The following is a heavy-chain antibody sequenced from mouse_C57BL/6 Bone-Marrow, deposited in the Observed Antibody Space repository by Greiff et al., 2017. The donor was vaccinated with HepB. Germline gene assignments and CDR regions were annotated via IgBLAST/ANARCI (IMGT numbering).Heavy chain of an antibody. CDR2: IHPNSGST. V-gene: IGHV1-64*01. CDR3: ASRSCNRGYWYFDV. CDR1: GYTFTSYW. Sequence: QVQLQQPGAELVKPGASVKLSCKASGYTFTSYWMHWVKQRPGQGLEWIGMIHPNSGSTNYNEKFKSKATLTVDKSSSTAYMQLSSLTSEDSAVYYGASRSCNRGYWYFDVWGTGTTVTVSS. D-gene: IGHD6-1*01. J-gene: IGHJ1*03.